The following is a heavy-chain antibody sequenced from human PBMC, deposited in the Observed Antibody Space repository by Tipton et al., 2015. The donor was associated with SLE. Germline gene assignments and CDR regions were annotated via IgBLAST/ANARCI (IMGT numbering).Heavy chain of an antibody. CDR1: GYSISSGYY. J-gene: IGHJ3*02. CDR3: ARGLLVGRFSLTWNYYGSGSDAFDI. V-gene: IGHV4-38-2*02. Sequence: TLSLTCTVSGYSISSGYYWGWIRQPPGKGLEWIGSIYHSGSTYYNPSLKSRVTISVDTSKNQFSLKLSSVTAADTAVYYCARGLLVGRFSLTWNYYGSGSDAFDIWGQGTMVTVSS. D-gene: IGHD3-10*01. CDR2: IYHSGST.